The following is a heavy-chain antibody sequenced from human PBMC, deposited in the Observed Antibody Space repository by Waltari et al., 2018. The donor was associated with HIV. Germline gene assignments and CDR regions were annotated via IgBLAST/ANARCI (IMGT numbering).Heavy chain of an antibody. J-gene: IGHJ6*02. CDR2: INTGNGNT. D-gene: IGHD6-13*01. Sequence: QVQLVQSGAEVKKPGASVKVSCKTSGYTFVDYAIHWVSQAPGQRLEWMGWINTGNGNTKYSQEFQGRVSITRDTSASTVFMELSRLRSEDTALYYCTRDEFSSWSQSGGMDVWGQGTTVTVS. CDR3: TRDEFSSWSQSGGMDV. V-gene: IGHV1-3*04. CDR1: GYTFVDYA.